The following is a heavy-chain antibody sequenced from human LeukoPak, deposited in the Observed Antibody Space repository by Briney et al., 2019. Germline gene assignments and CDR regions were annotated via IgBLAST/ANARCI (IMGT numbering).Heavy chain of an antibody. CDR3: ARGTCDYSSKIDC. Sequence: ASVKVSCKASGYTFTTYDINWVRQATGQGLEWMGWMNPNNGNTGYAQKFQGRVTMTRNTSISTAYMELSSLTSEDTAVYYCARGTCDYSSKIDCWGQGTLVTVSS. CDR2: MNPNNGNT. V-gene: IGHV1-8*01. CDR1: GYTFTTYD. J-gene: IGHJ4*02. D-gene: IGHD4-11*01.